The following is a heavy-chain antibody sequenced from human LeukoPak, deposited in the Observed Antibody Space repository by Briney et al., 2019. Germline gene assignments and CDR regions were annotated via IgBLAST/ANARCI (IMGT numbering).Heavy chain of an antibody. CDR3: AKDRYSSSWYWDY. V-gene: IGHV3-23*01. CDR1: GFPFSSYA. J-gene: IGHJ4*02. CDR2: ISGSGGGT. D-gene: IGHD6-13*01. Sequence: GGSLRLSCSASGFPFSSYAMSWVRQAPGKGLEWVSGISGSGGGTYYADSVKGRFTISRDNSKNTLYLQMNSLRVEDTAVYYCAKDRYSSSWYWDYWGQGTLVTLSS.